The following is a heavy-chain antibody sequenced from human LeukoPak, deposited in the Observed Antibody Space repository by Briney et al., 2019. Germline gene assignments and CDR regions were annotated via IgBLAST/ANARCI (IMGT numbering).Heavy chain of an antibody. CDR1: GFTFSSYW. J-gene: IGHJ4*02. V-gene: IGHV3-7*01. CDR2: IKQDGSEK. Sequence: GGSLRLSCAPSGFTFSSYWMSWVRQAPGKGLEWVANIKQDGSEKYYVDSVKGRFTISRDNAKNSLYLQMNSLRAEDTAVYYCARDEACFDYWGQGTLVTVSS. CDR3: ARDEACFDY.